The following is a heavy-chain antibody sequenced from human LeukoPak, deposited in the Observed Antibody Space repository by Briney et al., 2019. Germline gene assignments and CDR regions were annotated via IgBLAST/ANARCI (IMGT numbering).Heavy chain of an antibody. D-gene: IGHD3-10*01. V-gene: IGHV3-23*01. CDR3: AKDPRNSYYYGSGSSPDFDY. CDR2: ISGSGGST. Sequence: GGSLRLSCAASGFTFSSYAMSWVRQAPGKGLEWVSAISGSGGSTYYADSVKGRFTISRDNSKNTPYLQMNSLRAEDTAVYYCAKDPRNSYYYGSGSSPDFDYWGQGTLVTVSS. J-gene: IGHJ4*02. CDR1: GFTFSSYA.